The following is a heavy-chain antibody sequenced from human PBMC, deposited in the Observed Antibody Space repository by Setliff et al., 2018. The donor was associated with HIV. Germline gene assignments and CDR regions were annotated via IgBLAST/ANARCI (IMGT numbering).Heavy chain of an antibody. CDR3: ARGALGYCSGGSCSLSY. D-gene: IGHD2-15*01. V-gene: IGHV3-15*01. J-gene: IGHJ4*02. Sequence: LRLSCAASGFTFSNAWMSWVRQAPGKGLEWIGRIKSISDGATTDYAAPVEGRFAISRDNSKNTLYLQMNSLRAEDTAVYYCARGALGYCSGGSCSLSYWGQGALVTVSS. CDR2: IKSISDGATT. CDR1: GFTFSNAW.